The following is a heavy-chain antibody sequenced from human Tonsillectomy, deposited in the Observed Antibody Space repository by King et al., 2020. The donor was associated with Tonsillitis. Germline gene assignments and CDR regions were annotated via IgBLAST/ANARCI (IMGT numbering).Heavy chain of an antibody. CDR2: ISYDESDN. CDR1: GFTFSSYA. Sequence: VQLVESGGGVVQPGRSLRLSCAASGFTFSSYAMHWVRQAPGKGLEWVAVISYDESDNYYTNSVKGRFTISRDNSKNTLYLQMNSLRAEDTAVYYCAKAYGAGGMDVWGQGTTVTVSS. D-gene: IGHD4-17*01. J-gene: IGHJ6*02. CDR3: AKAYGAGGMDV. V-gene: IGHV3-30*18.